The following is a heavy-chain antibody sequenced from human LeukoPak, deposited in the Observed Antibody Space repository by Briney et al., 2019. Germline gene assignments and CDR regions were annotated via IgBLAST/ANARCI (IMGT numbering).Heavy chain of an antibody. Sequence: ASVKVSCKASGYTFTSYGISWVRQAPGQGREWMGWISGYNGNTNYAQQKLQGRVTMTTDTSTSTAYMELRSLRSDDTAVYYCARVATTPYYYMDVWGKGTTVTVSS. CDR2: ISGYNGNT. CDR3: ARVATTPYYYMDV. J-gene: IGHJ6*03. V-gene: IGHV1-18*01. D-gene: IGHD5-12*01. CDR1: GYTFTSYG.